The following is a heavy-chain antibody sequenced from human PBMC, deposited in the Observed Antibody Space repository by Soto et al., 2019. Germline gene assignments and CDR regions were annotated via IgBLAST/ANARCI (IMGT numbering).Heavy chain of an antibody. D-gene: IGHD6-6*01. CDR2: ISGGGET. V-gene: IGHV3-23*01. CDR3: AKAPFDIAARPGPIDY. CDR1: GFTFVSCA. J-gene: IGHJ4*02. Sequence: PGGSLSLSCAASGFTFVSCAMHWVRQAPGKGLEWVSSISGGGETFYADSVKGRFTVSRDNFKNTLHLQMNSLRAEDTAVYFCAKAPFDIAARPGPIDYWGLGTRVNVAS.